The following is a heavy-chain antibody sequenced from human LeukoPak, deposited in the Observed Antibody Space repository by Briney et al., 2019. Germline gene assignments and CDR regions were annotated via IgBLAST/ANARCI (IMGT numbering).Heavy chain of an antibody. CDR2: IKQDGSEK. J-gene: IGHJ4*02. CDR1: GFTFTIYW. CDR3: ARVWGGFDSSGYYLYYFDY. Sequence: GGSLRLSCAASGFTFTIYWMSWVRQAPGKGLEWVANIKQDGSEKYYVDSVKGRFTISRDNAKNSLYLQMNSLRAEDTAVYYCARVWGGFDSSGYYLYYFDYWGQGTLDTVSS. D-gene: IGHD3-22*01. V-gene: IGHV3-7*01.